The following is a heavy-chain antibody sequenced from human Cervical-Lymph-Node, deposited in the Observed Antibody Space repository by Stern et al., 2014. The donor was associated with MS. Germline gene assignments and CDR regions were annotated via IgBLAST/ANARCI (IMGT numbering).Heavy chain of an antibody. CDR1: GGTFSTYV. Sequence: QVQLVESGAEVRQPGSSVKMSCKASGGTFSTYVINWVRQAPGQGLEYVGGIIPIFGSSNYAQSLQGRVTILADESTSTFYMELSSLKSEDTAVYFCARGGRSSSPLDVWGQGTMVTVSS. CDR2: IIPIFGSS. D-gene: IGHD2-2*01. J-gene: IGHJ6*02. V-gene: IGHV1-69*01. CDR3: ARGGRSSSPLDV.